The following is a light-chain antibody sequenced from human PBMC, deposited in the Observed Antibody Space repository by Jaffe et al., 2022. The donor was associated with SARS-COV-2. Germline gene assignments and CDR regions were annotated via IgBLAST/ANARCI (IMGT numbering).Light chain of an antibody. CDR3: AAWDDSLYGRV. CDR2: SDN. V-gene: IGLV1-44*01. Sequence: QSVLTQPPSASGTPGQRVTISCSGNSSNVGANTVNWYQLIPGTAPKLLIHSDNQRPSGVPDRFSGSKSGTSASLAISGLQSEDEADYYCAAWDDSLYGRVFGGGTKVTVL. J-gene: IGLJ3*02. CDR1: SSNVGANT.